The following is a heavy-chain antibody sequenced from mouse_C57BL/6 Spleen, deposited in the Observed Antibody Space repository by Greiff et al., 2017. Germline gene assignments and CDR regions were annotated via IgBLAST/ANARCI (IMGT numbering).Heavy chain of an antibody. CDR2: INPNYGTT. J-gene: IGHJ4*01. V-gene: IGHV1-39*01. Sequence: VQLQQSGPELVKPGASVKISCKASGYSFTDYNMNWVKQSNGKSLEWIGVINPNYGTTSYNQKFKGKATLTVDQSSSTAYMQLNSLTSEDSAVYSCARQGRSSYEDAMDYWGQGTSVTVSS. CDR1: GYSFTDYN. CDR3: ARQGRSSYEDAMDY. D-gene: IGHD1-1*01.